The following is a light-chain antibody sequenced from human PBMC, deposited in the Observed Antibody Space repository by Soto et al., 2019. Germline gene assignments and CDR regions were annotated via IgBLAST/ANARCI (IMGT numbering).Light chain of an antibody. CDR1: SSDIGGYNF. CDR2: HVT. CDR3: SSYASNITPYV. J-gene: IGLJ1*01. V-gene: IGLV2-14*01. Sequence: QSVLTQPASMSGSPGQSITISCTGTSSDIGGYNFVSWYQQHPGKAPKLMIYHVTNRPSGVSIRFSGSKSGNTASLTIFGLQAEDEADYYCSSYASNITPYVFGTGTKVTVL.